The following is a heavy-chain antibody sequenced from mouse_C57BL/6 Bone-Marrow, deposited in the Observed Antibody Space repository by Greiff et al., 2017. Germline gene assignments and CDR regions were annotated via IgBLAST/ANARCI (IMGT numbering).Heavy chain of an antibody. J-gene: IGHJ3*01. CDR2: ISSGGSYT. Sequence: EVMLVESGGDLVKPGGSLKLPCAASGFTFSSYGMSWVRQTPDKRLEWVATISSGGSYTYYPDSVKGRFPISRDNAKNTLYLQMSSLKSEDTAMYYCARHGMVTRAGFAYWGQGTLVTVSA. CDR3: ARHGMVTRAGFAY. V-gene: IGHV5-6*01. D-gene: IGHD2-3*01. CDR1: GFTFSSYG.